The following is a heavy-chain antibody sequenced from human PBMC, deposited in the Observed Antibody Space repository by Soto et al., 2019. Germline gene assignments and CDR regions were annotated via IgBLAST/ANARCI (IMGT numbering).Heavy chain of an antibody. Sequence: EVQLLESGGGLVQPGGSLRLSCAASGFTFSSYAMSWVRQAPGKGLEWVSAISGSGGSTYYAVSVKGRFTISRDNSKNTLYLQMNSLRAEDTAVYYCAKDPGASSDWHGGLYWGQGTLVTVSS. CDR2: ISGSGGST. J-gene: IGHJ4*02. CDR3: AKDPGASSDWHGGLY. V-gene: IGHV3-23*01. D-gene: IGHD6-19*01. CDR1: GFTFSSYA.